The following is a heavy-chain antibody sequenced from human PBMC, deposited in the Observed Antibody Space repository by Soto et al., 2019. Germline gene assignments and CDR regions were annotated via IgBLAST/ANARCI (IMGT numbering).Heavy chain of an antibody. J-gene: IGHJ4*02. CDR1: GFTFSSYS. D-gene: IGHD1-26*01. CDR2: ISSSSSTI. CDR3: ARGGGYQHY. V-gene: IGHV3-48*02. Sequence: EVQLVESGGGLVQPGGSLRLSCAASGFTFSSYSMNWVRQAPGKGLEWVSYISSSSSTIYYAASVKGRFTISRENANNSLYLQMNRLRDEDTAVYYCARGGGYQHYWGQGTLVTVSS.